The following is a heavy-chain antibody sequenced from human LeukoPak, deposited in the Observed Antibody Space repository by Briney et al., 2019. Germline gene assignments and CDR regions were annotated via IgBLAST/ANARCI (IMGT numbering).Heavy chain of an antibody. J-gene: IGHJ4*02. CDR1: GGSISSGGYY. Sequence: SQTLSLTCTVSGGSISSGGYYWSWIRQHPGKGLEWIGYIYYSGSTYYNPSLKSRVTISVDTSKNQFSLKLSSVTAADTAVYFCARRGSSMARGVITYYFDYWGQGTLVTVSS. V-gene: IGHV4-31*03. D-gene: IGHD3-10*01. CDR3: ARRGSSMARGVITYYFDY. CDR2: IYYSGST.